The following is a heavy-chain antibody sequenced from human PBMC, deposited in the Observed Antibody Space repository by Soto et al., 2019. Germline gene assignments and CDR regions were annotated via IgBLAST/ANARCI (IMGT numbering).Heavy chain of an antibody. Sequence: ASVKVSCKASGYTFTSYYMHWVRQAPGQGLEWMGIINPSGGSTSYAQKFQGRVTMTRDTSTSTVYMELSILRSEDTAVYYCARENGITIFGVVIRPLDVWGKGTTVTVSS. V-gene: IGHV1-46*03. CDR3: ARENGITIFGVVIRPLDV. D-gene: IGHD3-3*01. CDR2: INPSGGST. CDR1: GYTFTSYY. J-gene: IGHJ6*04.